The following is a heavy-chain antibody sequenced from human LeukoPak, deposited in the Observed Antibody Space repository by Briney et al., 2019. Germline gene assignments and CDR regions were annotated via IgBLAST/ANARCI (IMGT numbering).Heavy chain of an antibody. D-gene: IGHD3-9*01. J-gene: IGHJ4*02. Sequence: ASVKVSCKASGYNFIGHYMHWVRQAPGQGLERMRWINPNSGGTKYSQKFQGRVTMTRDTSISTAYMELSRLRSDDTATYYCTSLYDVLTGHYRFDYWGQGTLVTVSS. CDR1: GYNFIGHY. V-gene: IGHV1-2*02. CDR2: INPNSGGT. CDR3: TSLYDVLTGHYRFDY.